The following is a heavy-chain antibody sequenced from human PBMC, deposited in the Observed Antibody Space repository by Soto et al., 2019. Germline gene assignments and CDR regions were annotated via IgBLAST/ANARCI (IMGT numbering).Heavy chain of an antibody. V-gene: IGHV1-3*01. D-gene: IGHD6-19*01. Sequence: ASVKVSCKASGYTFTSYAMHWVRQAPGQRLEWMGWINAGNGNTKYSQKFQGRVTITRDTSASTAYMELSSLRSEDTAVYYCARGSSGWYYLDYWGQGTLVTVSS. CDR3: ARGSSGWYYLDY. J-gene: IGHJ4*02. CDR2: INAGNGNT. CDR1: GYTFTSYA.